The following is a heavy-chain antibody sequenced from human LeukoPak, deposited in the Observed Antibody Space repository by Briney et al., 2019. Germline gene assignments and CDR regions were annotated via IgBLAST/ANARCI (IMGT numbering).Heavy chain of an antibody. CDR2: IKEDGSEK. D-gene: IGHD2/OR15-2a*01. J-gene: IGHJ4*02. Sequence: GGSLRLSCAASGFTFSSYWMSWVRQAPGKGREWVANIKEDGSEKRDVDSVKGRFTISRDNAKNTLDLQMNSLRAEDTAVYYCARDWFHAIDYWGQGTLVTVSS. CDR3: ARDWFHAIDY. CDR1: GFTFSSYW. V-gene: IGHV3-7*01.